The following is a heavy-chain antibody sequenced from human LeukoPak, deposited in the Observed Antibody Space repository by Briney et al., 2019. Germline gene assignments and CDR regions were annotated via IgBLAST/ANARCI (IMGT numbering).Heavy chain of an antibody. CDR3: ARTSAYSDYDS. J-gene: IGHJ5*01. CDR2: INSDGTST. Sequence: PGGSLRLSCAASGFTFSSYWMHWVRQAPGKGLMWVSRINSDGTSTTYADSVKGRFTISRDNTKNTLYVQMNSLRAEDTAVYYCARTSAYSDYDSWGQGTLVTVSS. D-gene: IGHD5-12*01. CDR1: GFTFSSYW. V-gene: IGHV3-74*01.